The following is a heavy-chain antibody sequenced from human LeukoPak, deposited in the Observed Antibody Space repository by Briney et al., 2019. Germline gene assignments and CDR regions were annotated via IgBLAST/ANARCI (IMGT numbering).Heavy chain of an antibody. CDR3: AKEILTGLAPHDP. CDR2: IRYDGSNK. Sequence: GGSLRLSCAASGFTFSSYGMHWVRQAPGKGLKWVAFIRYDGSNKYYADSVKGRFTTSRDNSKNTLYLQMNSLRAEDTAVHYCAKEILTGLAPHDPWGQGTLVTVSS. V-gene: IGHV3-30*02. CDR1: GFTFSSYG. D-gene: IGHD3-9*01. J-gene: IGHJ5*02.